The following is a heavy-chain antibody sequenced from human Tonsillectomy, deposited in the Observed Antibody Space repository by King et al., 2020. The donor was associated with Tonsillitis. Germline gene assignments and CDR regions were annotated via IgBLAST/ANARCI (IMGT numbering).Heavy chain of an antibody. CDR1: GGSISSYY. J-gene: IGHJ3*02. CDR2: IYYSGST. CDR3: ARVLVGATTADDAFDI. Sequence: VQLQESGPGLVKPSETLSLTCTVSGGSISSYYWSWIRQPPGKGLEWIGYIYYSGSTNYNPSLKSRVTISVDTSKNQFSLKLSSVTAADTAVYYCARVLVGATTADDAFDIWGQGTMVTVSS. D-gene: IGHD1-26*01. V-gene: IGHV4-59*01.